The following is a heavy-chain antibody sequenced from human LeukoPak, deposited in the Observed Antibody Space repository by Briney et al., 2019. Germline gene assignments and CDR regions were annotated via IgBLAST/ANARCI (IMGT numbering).Heavy chain of an antibody. Sequence: GGSLRLSCAASGFTFSSYGMHWVRQAPGKGLEWVSVIYSGDSPYYADSVKGRFTISRHNSKNTLYLQMNSLRAEDTAVYYCARDLRGGNFDYWGQGTLVTVSS. CDR3: ARDLRGGNFDY. V-gene: IGHV3-53*04. CDR2: IYSGDSP. D-gene: IGHD2-15*01. J-gene: IGHJ4*02. CDR1: GFTFSSYG.